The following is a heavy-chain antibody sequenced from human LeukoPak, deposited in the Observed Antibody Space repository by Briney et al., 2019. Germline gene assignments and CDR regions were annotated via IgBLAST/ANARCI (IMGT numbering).Heavy chain of an antibody. D-gene: IGHD2-2*01. CDR2: INPNSGGT. J-gene: IGHJ6*03. V-gene: IGHV1-2*02. Sequence: GASVKVSCKASGGTFSSYAISWVRQAPGQGLEWMGWINPNSGGTNYAQKFQGRVTMTRDTSISTAYMELSRLRSDDTAVYYCARGMRYCSSTSCRSYYYYMDVWGKGTTVTVSS. CDR1: GGTFSSYA. CDR3: ARGMRYCSSTSCRSYYYYMDV.